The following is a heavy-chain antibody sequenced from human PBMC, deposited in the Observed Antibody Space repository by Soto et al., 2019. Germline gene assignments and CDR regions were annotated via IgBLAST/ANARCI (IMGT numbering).Heavy chain of an antibody. V-gene: IGHV3-23*01. CDR3: AKVFYYYDSSGYYYFDY. J-gene: IGHJ4*02. CDR2: ISGSGSTI. D-gene: IGHD3-22*01. CDR1: GFTFSSYA. Sequence: GGSLRLSCAASGFTFSSYAVSWVRQAPGKGPEWISSISGSGSTICYADSVKGRFTISRDNSKNTLYLQMSSLRAEDTAVYYCAKVFYYYDSSGYYYFDYWGQGTLVTVSS.